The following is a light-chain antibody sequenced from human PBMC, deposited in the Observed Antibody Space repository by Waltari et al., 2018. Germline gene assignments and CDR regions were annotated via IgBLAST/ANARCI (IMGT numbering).Light chain of an antibody. CDR3: HQYYSTPQT. V-gene: IGKV4-1*01. CDR2: WAS. Sequence: DIVLTQSPEFMAVSLGEWATLNCKSSQSLLFNSDSKSYLAWYQQRRGQPPTLLIYWASTRESGVPDRFNGSGSGTDFSLTISSLQAEDAAVYCCHQYYSTPQTFGQGTKVEVK. CDR1: QSLLFNSDSKSY. J-gene: IGKJ1*01.